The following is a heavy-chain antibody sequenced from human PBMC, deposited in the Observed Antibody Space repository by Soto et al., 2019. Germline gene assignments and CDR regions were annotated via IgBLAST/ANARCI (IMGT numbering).Heavy chain of an antibody. V-gene: IGHV3-9*02. CDR3: VKDMKWGGMTTIHYFDS. CDR1: GFIADDYA. D-gene: IGHD4-17*01. Sequence: EVQLVESGGGLVQPGRSLRLSCVASGFIADDYAMHWVRQAPGKGLEWVPGISSNSATINYADSVKGRFTISRDNAKNSLFLQMNSLRPEDTAFYYCVKDMKWGGMTTIHYFDSWGQGTLVTVSS. J-gene: IGHJ4*02. CDR2: ISSNSATI.